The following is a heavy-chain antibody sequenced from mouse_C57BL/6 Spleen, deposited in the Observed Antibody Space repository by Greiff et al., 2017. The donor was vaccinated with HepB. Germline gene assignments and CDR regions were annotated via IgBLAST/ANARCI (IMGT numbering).Heavy chain of an antibody. Sequence: EVKVVESGGGLVKPGGSLKLSCAASGFTFSDYGMHWVRQAPEKGLEWVAYISSGSSTIYYADTVKGRFTISRDNAKNTLFLQMTSLRSEDTAMYYCARGAIVTTSLGDYWGQGTTLTVSS. CDR2: ISSGSSTI. D-gene: IGHD2-5*01. J-gene: IGHJ2*01. CDR3: ARGAIVTTSLGDY. V-gene: IGHV5-17*01. CDR1: GFTFSDYG.